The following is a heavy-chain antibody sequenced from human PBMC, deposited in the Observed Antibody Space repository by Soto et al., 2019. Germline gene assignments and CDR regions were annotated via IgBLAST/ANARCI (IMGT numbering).Heavy chain of an antibody. D-gene: IGHD6-6*01. V-gene: IGHV1-2*02. CDR1: GYTFTGYY. CDR3: ARDVSYSSYTPRAIDY. CDR2: INPNSGGT. Sequence: ASVKVSCKASGYTFTGYYMHWVRQAPGQGLEWMGWINPNSGGTNYAQKFQGRVTMTRDTSISTAYMELSRLRSDDTAVYYCARDVSYSSYTPRAIDYWGQGTLFTVSS. J-gene: IGHJ4*02.